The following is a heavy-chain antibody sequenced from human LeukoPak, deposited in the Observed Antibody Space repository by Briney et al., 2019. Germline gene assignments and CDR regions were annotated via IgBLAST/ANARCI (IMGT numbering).Heavy chain of an antibody. Sequence: GRSLRLSCAASGFTFDDYAMHWVRQAPGKGLEWVSGISWNSGSIGYADSVKGRFTISRDNAKNSLYLQMNSLRAEDTALYYCAKDIIRFGYSSKDYWGQGTLVTVSS. CDR1: GFTFDDYA. D-gene: IGHD6-13*01. V-gene: IGHV3-9*01. CDR2: ISWNSGSI. CDR3: AKDIIRFGYSSKDY. J-gene: IGHJ4*02.